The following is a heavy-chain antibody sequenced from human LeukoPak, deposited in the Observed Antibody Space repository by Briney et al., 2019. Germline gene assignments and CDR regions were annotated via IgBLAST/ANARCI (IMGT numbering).Heavy chain of an antibody. CDR2: INAYNGNT. V-gene: IGHV1-18*01. J-gene: IGHJ4*02. CDR3: ARTPHTIFGVVDDY. Sequence: ASVKVSCKASGYTFTSYGISWVRQAPGQGLEWMGWINAYNGNTNYAQKLQGRVTMTTDTSTSTAYMELRSLRSDDTAVYYCARTPHTIFGVVDDYWGQGTLVTVSS. CDR1: GYTFTSYG. D-gene: IGHD3-3*01.